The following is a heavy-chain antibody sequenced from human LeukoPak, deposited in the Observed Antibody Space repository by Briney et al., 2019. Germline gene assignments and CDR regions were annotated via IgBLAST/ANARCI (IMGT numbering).Heavy chain of an antibody. CDR2: IYYSGST. CDR1: GGSISSSSYY. CDR3: ARHYGSGGRGRLFDY. J-gene: IGHJ4*02. D-gene: IGHD2-15*01. Sequence: PSETLSLTCTVSGGSISSSSYYWGWIRQPPGKGLEWIGSIYYSGSTYYNPSLKSRVTISVDTSKNQFSLKLSSVTAADTAVYYCARHYGSGGRGRLFDYWGQGTLVTVSP. V-gene: IGHV4-39*01.